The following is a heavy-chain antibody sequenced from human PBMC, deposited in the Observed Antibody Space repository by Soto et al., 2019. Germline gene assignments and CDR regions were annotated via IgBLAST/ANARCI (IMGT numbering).Heavy chain of an antibody. D-gene: IGHD2-15*01. CDR3: ARDCTGGSCFCIY. CDR1: GYTLTNYA. CDR2: INTYNGNS. J-gene: IGHJ4*02. Sequence: QVQLVQSAAEVKKPGASVKVSCKASGYTLTNYAISWVRQAPGQGPEWMGWINTYNGNSNYAQKVQGRVTMTTDTSTNTDYMELRSLTSDDTAVYYCARDCTGGSCFCIYWGQGTLVTVSS. V-gene: IGHV1-18*01.